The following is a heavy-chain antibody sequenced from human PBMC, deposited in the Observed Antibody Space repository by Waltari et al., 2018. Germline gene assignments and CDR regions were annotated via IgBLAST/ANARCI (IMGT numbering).Heavy chain of an antibody. CDR2: VFHSGST. V-gene: IGHV4-4*02. D-gene: IGHD3-16*01. CDR3: GGGLQH. J-gene: IGHJ1*01. CDR1: GASLSSSLW. Sequence: HVQLQESGPGLVKPSGTLSLTCAVSGASLSSSLWWSWVRQPPGKGLAWIGEVFHSGSTNYNPSLKSRGTISVDKSRNQFSLKLTSVTAADTAVYYCGGGLQHWGQGTLVTVSS.